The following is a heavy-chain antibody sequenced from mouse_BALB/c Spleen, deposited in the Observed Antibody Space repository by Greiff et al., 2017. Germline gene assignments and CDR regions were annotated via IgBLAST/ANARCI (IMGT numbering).Heavy chain of an antibody. CDR3: ARGNYYRYAYWYFDV. J-gene: IGHJ1*01. D-gene: IGHD2-14*01. CDR2: IYPGSGST. CDR1: GYNFTSYW. Sequence: QVQLQQPGAELVKPGTSVKLSCKASGYNFTSYWINWVKLRPGQGLEWIGDIYPGSGSTNYNEKFKSKATLTVDTSSSTAYMQLSSLASEDSAFYYCARGNYYRYAYWYFDVWGAGTTVTVSS. V-gene: IGHV1-55*01.